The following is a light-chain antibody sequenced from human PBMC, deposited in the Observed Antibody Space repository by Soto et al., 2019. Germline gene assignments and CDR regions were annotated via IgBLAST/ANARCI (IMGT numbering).Light chain of an antibody. CDR2: KVS. CDR1: QSLVHSDGNTY. CDR3: MQGTPWPPT. Sequence: DVVLTQSPLSLPVTLGQPASISCRSSQSLVHSDGNTYLKWFQQRPVQSPRRLISKVSDRDSGVPDRFSGSASGNDFTLKISRVEAEAVGVYYCMQGTPWPPTFGQGTMVEIK. V-gene: IGKV2-30*02. J-gene: IGKJ1*01.